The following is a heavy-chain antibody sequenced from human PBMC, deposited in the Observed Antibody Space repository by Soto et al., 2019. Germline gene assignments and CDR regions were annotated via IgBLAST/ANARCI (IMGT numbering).Heavy chain of an antibody. Sequence: GESLKISCKGSGYSFTIYWISWVRQMPGKGLEWMGRIDPSDSYTNYSPSFQGHVTISADKSISTAYLQWSSLKASDTAMYYCARRVGQWLPPDYWGQGTLVTVSS. J-gene: IGHJ4*02. D-gene: IGHD6-19*01. V-gene: IGHV5-10-1*01. CDR1: GYSFTIYW. CDR3: ARRVGQWLPPDY. CDR2: IDPSDSYT.